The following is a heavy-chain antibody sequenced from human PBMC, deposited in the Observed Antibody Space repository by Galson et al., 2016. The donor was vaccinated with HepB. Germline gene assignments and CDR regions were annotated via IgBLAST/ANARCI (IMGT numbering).Heavy chain of an antibody. J-gene: IGHJ6*02. CDR2: ISYAGSSK. CDR1: GFTFCTYG. D-gene: IGHD2-21*02. V-gene: IGHV3-30*18. Sequence: SLRLSCAASGFTFCTYGMHWVRQAPGKGLEWVAVISYAGSSKYYADSVKGRFTISRDNSKNTLYLQMNSLGAEDTAVYFCAKGGDCGGDCYLPYYYYGMDVWGQGTTVTVSS. CDR3: AKGGDCGGDCYLPYYYYGMDV.